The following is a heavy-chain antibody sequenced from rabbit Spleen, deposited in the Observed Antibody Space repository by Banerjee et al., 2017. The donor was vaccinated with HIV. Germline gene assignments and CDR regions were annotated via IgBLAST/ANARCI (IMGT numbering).Heavy chain of an antibody. CDR2: IDAGSSGFT. D-gene: IGHD1-1*01. Sequence: QSLEESGGDLVKPGASLTLTCTASGVSFSGDSYMCWVRQAPGKGLEWIACIDAGSSGFTYYATWAKGRFTISKTSSTTVTLQMTGLTAADTATYFCARDLDDVIGWNFGWWGQGTLVTVS. CDR1: GVSFSGDSY. CDR3: ARDLDDVIGWNFGW. V-gene: IGHV1S40*01. J-gene: IGHJ4*01.